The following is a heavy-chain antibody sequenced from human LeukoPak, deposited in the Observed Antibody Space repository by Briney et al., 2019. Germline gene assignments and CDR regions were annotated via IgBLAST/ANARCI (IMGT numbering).Heavy chain of an antibody. Sequence: PSETLSLTCTVSGGSISSYYWSWIRQPPGKGLEWIGYIYYSGSTNYNPSLKSRVTISVDTSKNQFSLKLSSVTAADTAVYYCARLYSSSWCAYYYYYMDVWGKGTTVTISS. CDR1: GGSISSYY. D-gene: IGHD6-13*01. J-gene: IGHJ6*03. CDR2: IYYSGST. V-gene: IGHV4-59*01. CDR3: ARLYSSSWCAYYYYYMDV.